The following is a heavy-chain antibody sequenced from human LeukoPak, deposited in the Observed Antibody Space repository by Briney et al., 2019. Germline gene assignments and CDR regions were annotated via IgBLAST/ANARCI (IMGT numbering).Heavy chain of an antibody. V-gene: IGHV3-23*01. D-gene: IGHD5-18*01. CDR2: ISGSGGST. CDR1: GFTFSSYA. CDR3: AKFGQLWLIKDY. Sequence: GGSLRLSCAASGFTFSSYAMSWVRQAPGQGLEWVSAISGSGGSTFYADSVKGRFTISRDNAKNTLYLQMNSVRAEDTAVYYCAKFGQLWLIKDYWGQGTLVTVSS. J-gene: IGHJ4*02.